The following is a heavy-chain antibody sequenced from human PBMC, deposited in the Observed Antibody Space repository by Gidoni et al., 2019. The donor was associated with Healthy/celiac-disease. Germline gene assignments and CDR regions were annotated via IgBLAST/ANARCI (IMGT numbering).Heavy chain of an antibody. V-gene: IGHV1-69*02. CDR3: ASGGRNDYGDYGWFDP. CDR2: IIPILGIA. Sequence: QVQLVQSGAEVKKPGSSVKVSCKASGGTFSSYTISWVRQAPGQGLEWMGRIIPILGIANYAQKFQGRVTITADKSTSTAYMELSSLRSEDTAVYYCASGGRNDYGDYGWFDPWGQGTLVTVSS. D-gene: IGHD4-17*01. CDR1: GGTFSSYT. J-gene: IGHJ5*02.